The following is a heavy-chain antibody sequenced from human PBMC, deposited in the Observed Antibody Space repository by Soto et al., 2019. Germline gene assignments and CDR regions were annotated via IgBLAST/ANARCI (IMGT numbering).Heavy chain of an antibody. CDR2: IYYSGST. CDR1: GGSISSYY. D-gene: IGHD6-13*01. V-gene: IGHV4-59*08. CDR3: ARPFSSSWFRGAFDI. Sequence: SETLSLTCTVSGGSISSYYWSWIRQPPEKGLEWIGYIYYSGSTNYNPSLKSRVTISVDTSKNQFSLKLSSVTAADTAVYYCARPFSSSWFRGAFDIWGQGTMVTVSS. J-gene: IGHJ3*02.